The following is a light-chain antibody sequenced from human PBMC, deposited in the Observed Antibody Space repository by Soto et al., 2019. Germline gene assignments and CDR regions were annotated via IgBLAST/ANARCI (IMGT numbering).Light chain of an antibody. V-gene: IGKV1-6*01. J-gene: IGKJ1*01. Sequence: AIQMTQYQSSLSASVGDRVTITCRASQGIRNALDWYQQKPGKAPKLLIYAASSLESEVPSRFSGSGSGTDFTLTISSLQPEDFATYYCQHYNCYSEAFGQGTKVDI. CDR3: QHYNCYSEA. CDR1: QGIRNA. CDR2: AAS.